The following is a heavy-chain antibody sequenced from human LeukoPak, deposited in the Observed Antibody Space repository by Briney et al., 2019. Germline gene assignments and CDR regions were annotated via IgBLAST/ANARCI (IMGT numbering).Heavy chain of an antibody. CDR3: AKDYTLDY. CDR2: ISYDGSNK. V-gene: IGHV3-30*18. D-gene: IGHD3-16*01. Sequence: GGSLRLSCAASGFTFSSYGMHWVRQAPGKGLEWVAVISYDGSNKYYADSVKGRFTISRDNSKNMLYLQMNSLRAEDTAVYYCAKDYTLDYWGQGTLVTVSS. CDR1: GFTFSSYG. J-gene: IGHJ4*02.